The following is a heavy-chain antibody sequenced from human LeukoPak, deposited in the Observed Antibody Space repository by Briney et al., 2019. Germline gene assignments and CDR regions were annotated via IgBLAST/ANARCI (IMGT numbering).Heavy chain of an antibody. J-gene: IGHJ3*02. CDR2: ISAYNGHR. V-gene: IGHV1-18*01. CDR3: ARTGSRYDSSGHLGAFDI. Sequence: ASVKVSCEASGCTFSDHGVSWVRQAPGQGLEWMAWISAYNGHRKYAQNLQGRVSMTTDTSTNTAYMELRSLKSDDTAVYYCARTGSRYDSSGHLGAFDIWGQGTMVTVSS. CDR1: GCTFSDHG. D-gene: IGHD3-22*01.